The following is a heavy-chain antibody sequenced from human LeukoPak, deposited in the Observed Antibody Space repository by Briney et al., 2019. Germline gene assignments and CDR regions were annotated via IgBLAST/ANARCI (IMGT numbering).Heavy chain of an antibody. CDR3: ARGSQLGIVYGMIDY. Sequence: GASVKVSCKASGYTFTGDYMHWVRQAPGQGLEWMGWINPNNGGTNYAQKFQGRVTITRDTSISTGYMELSRLRSDATAVYYCARGSQLGIVYGMIDYWAQGTLVTAPS. V-gene: IGHV1-2*02. CDR2: INPNNGGT. CDR1: GYTFTGDY. D-gene: IGHD7-27*01. J-gene: IGHJ4*02.